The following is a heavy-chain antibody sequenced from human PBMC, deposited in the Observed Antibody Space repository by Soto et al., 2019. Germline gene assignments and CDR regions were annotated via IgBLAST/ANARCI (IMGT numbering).Heavy chain of an antibody. CDR2: IIPSVGSA. Sequence: ASVKVSCKASGYTFTSYYMYWVRQAPGQGLEWMGIIIPSVGSASYAQKFQGRVTITADTSTSTAYMELSSLRSEDTAVYYCATGVLTGHYGMDVWGQGTTVTVSS. CDR1: GYTFTSYY. J-gene: IGHJ6*02. D-gene: IGHD3-9*01. V-gene: IGHV1-46*03. CDR3: ATGVLTGHYGMDV.